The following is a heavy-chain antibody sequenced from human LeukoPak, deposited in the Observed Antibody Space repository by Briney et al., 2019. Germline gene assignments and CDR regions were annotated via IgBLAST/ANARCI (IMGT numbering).Heavy chain of an antibody. D-gene: IGHD3-22*01. J-gene: IGHJ5*02. CDR2: INHSGST. Sequence: SETLSLTCAVYGGSFSGYYWSWIRQPPGKGLEWIGEINHSGSTNYNPSLKSRVTISVDTSKNQFSLKLSSVTAADTAVYYCARDLTSYYDRNWFDPWGQGTLVTVSS. CDR1: GGSFSGYY. CDR3: ARDLTSYYDRNWFDP. V-gene: IGHV4-34*01.